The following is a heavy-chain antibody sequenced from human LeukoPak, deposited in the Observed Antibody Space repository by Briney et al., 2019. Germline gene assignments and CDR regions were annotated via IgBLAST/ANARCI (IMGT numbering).Heavy chain of an antibody. CDR2: ISGSGGST. Sequence: GGSLRLSCAASGFTFSTYNMNWVRQAPGKGLEWVSAISGSGGSTYYADSVKGRFTISRDNSKNTLYLQMNSLRAEDTAVYYCAKANGKIVVVVLDWGQGTLVTVSS. D-gene: IGHD3-22*01. CDR1: GFTFSTYN. CDR3: AKANGKIVVVVLD. J-gene: IGHJ4*02. V-gene: IGHV3-23*01.